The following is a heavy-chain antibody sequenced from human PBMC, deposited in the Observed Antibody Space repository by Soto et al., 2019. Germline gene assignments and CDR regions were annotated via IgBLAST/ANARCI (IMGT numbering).Heavy chain of an antibody. J-gene: IGHJ4*02. CDR2: MNSDGRTT. Sequence: EVQLVEAGGGLVQPGGSLRLSCAASGFNFGNNWMHWVRQAPGKGLEWVSRMNSDGRTTNYADSVKGRFTVSRDNAKNTLYLQMNSLRAEDTAVYYCATAEVDYWGPGPVVTVSS. CDR3: ATAEVDY. V-gene: IGHV3-74*01. CDR1: GFNFGNNW.